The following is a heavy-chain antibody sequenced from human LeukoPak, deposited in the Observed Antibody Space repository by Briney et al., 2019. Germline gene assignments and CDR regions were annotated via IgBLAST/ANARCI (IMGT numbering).Heavy chain of an antibody. J-gene: IGHJ3*02. Sequence: PGGSLRLSCAASGFTFGNSWVHWVRQAPGKGLVWVSLINADGSTTTYADSVKGRFTISRDNAKNSLYLQMNSLRAEDTAVYYCARDGVEDSRSHAFDIWGQGTMVTVSS. D-gene: IGHD2-15*01. V-gene: IGHV3-74*01. CDR2: INADGSTT. CDR1: GFTFGNSW. CDR3: ARDGVEDSRSHAFDI.